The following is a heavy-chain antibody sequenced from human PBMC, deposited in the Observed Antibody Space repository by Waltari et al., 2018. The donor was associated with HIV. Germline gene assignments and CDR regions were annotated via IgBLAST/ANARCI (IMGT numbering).Heavy chain of an antibody. D-gene: IGHD3-10*01. CDR3: VRGSYSSSSYYFDL. CDR1: GDSVSSNNIT. V-gene: IGHV6-1*01. Sequence: QVQLQHSGPGLVRPSQTLSLTCAISGDSVSSNNITWNWIRQSPSRALEWLGRKDHRSKWYNEIAISVKSRITINPDRSKNQFSLQLISVTPEDTAVYYCVRGSYSSSSYYFDLWGQGALVTVSS. CDR2: KDHRSKWYN. J-gene: IGHJ4*02.